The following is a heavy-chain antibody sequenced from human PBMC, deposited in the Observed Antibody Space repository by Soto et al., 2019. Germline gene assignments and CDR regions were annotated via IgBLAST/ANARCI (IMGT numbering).Heavy chain of an antibody. V-gene: IGHV1-3*05. J-gene: IGHJ4*01. CDR1: GYTFTSYA. D-gene: IGHD6-19*01. CDR2: INGGNGNT. Sequence: QVQLVQSGAEEKKPGASVKVSCKASGYTFTSYAMHWVRQAPGQRLEWMGWINGGNGNTKYSQKFQGRVTITRDTSASTAYMELSSLRSEDTAVYYCARVSGWYHLDYWGHGTLVTVSS. CDR3: ARVSGWYHLDY.